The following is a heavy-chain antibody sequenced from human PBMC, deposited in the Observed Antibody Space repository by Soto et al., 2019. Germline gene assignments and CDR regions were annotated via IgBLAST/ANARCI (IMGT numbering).Heavy chain of an antibody. CDR2: ISYDGSNK. CDR1: GFTFSSYA. J-gene: IGHJ6*02. D-gene: IGHD6-13*01. Sequence: GGSLRLSCAASGFTFSSYAMHWVRQAPGKGLEWVAVISYDGSNKYYADSVKGRFTISRDNSKNTLYLQMNSLRAEDTAVYYCAREGLAAAGTLALYYGMDVWGQGTTVTVSS. CDR3: AREGLAAAGTLALYYGMDV. V-gene: IGHV3-30-3*01.